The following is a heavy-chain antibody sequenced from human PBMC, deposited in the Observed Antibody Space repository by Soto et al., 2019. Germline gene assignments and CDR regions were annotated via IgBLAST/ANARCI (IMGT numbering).Heavy chain of an antibody. J-gene: IGHJ4*02. D-gene: IGHD3-10*01. Sequence: GGSLRLSCAAAEFIFKMYWMHWVRQSPGKGLVWISRIYNDGTYSDYADSVRGRFTISRDNVNDTLYLQMNNLRAEDSGLYYCTRGPRPISTGTGAYWGQGTQVTVSS. V-gene: IGHV3-74*01. CDR3: TRGPRPISTGTGAY. CDR1: EFIFKMYW. CDR2: IYNDGTYS.